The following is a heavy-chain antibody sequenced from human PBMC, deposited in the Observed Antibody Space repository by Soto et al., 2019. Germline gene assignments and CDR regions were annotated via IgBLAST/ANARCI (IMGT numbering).Heavy chain of an antibody. V-gene: IGHV3-30*18. CDR2: ISYDGSNK. CDR1: GVTFSSYG. J-gene: IGHJ4*02. D-gene: IGHD3-10*01. CDR3: AKDRSLVRGPMPY. Sequence: QVQLVESGGGVVQPGRSLRLSCAASGVTFSSYGMHWVRQAPGKGLEWVAVISYDGSNKYYADSVKGRFTISRDNSKNTLYLQMNSLRAEDTAVYYCAKDRSLVRGPMPYWGQGTLVTVSS.